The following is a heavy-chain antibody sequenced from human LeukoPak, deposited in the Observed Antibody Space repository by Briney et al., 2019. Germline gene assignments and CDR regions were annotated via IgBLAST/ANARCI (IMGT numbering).Heavy chain of an antibody. J-gene: IGHJ4*02. CDR1: GFTFNDYW. D-gene: IGHD3-10*01. CDR3: ARDLSYSLEY. CDR2: IKGDGSST. V-gene: IGHV3-74*01. Sequence: GGSLRLSCAASGFTFNDYWMHWVRQAPGKGLAWVSRIKGDGSSTTYADSVKGRFTISRDNAKNTLYLQMNSLRAEDTAVYYCARDLSYSLEYWGQGTLVTVSS.